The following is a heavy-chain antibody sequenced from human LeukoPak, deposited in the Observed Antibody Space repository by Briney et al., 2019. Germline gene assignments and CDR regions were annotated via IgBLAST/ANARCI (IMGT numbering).Heavy chain of an antibody. J-gene: IGHJ6*02. V-gene: IGHV4-59*08. CDR2: IYYSGST. Sequence: SETLSLTCTVSGGSISSYYWSWIRQPPGKGLEWIGYIYYSGSTNYNPSPKSRVTISVDTSKNQFSLKLSSVTAADTAVYYCARAQLWLGDYYGMDVWGQGTTVTVSS. D-gene: IGHD5-18*01. CDR1: GGSISSYY. CDR3: ARAQLWLGDYYGMDV.